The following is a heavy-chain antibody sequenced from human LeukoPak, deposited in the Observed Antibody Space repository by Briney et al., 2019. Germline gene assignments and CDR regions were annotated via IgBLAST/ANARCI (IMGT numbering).Heavy chain of an antibody. CDR2: IGTAGDT. Sequence: GGSLRLSCAACGFTFSSYDMHWVRQATGKGLEWVSAIGTAGDTYYPGSVKGQFTISRENAKNSLYLQMNSLRAGDTAVYYCARDRGAYDILTGYDYWGQGTLVTVSS. CDR3: ARDRGAYDILTGYDY. D-gene: IGHD3-9*01. J-gene: IGHJ4*02. V-gene: IGHV3-13*03. CDR1: GFTFSSYD.